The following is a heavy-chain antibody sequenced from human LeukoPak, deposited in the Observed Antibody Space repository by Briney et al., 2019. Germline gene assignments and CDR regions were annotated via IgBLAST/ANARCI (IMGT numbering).Heavy chain of an antibody. V-gene: IGHV1-2*02. J-gene: IGHJ4*02. CDR1: GYTFSGNY. Sequence: GASVNVSCKASGYTFSGNYMHWVRQAPGQGLEWMGWINPDSGGTNYAQKFQGRVTMTRDTSISTAYMELSRLRSDDTAVYYCAREEGYYESSGYYVWGQGTLVTVSS. D-gene: IGHD3-22*01. CDR2: INPDSGGT. CDR3: AREEGYYESSGYYV.